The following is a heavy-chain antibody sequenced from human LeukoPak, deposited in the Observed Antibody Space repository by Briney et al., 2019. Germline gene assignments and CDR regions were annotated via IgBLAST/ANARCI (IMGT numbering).Heavy chain of an antibody. CDR2: ISSSSSYI. V-gene: IGHV3-21*01. D-gene: IGHD1-1*01. CDR1: GFTFSSYS. Sequence: GGSLRLSCAASGFTFSSYSMHWVRQAPGKGLEWVSSISSSSSYIYYADSVKGRFTISRDNAKNSLYLQMNSLRAEDTAVYYCARERVWKSAFDIWGQGTMVTVSS. J-gene: IGHJ3*02. CDR3: ARERVWKSAFDI.